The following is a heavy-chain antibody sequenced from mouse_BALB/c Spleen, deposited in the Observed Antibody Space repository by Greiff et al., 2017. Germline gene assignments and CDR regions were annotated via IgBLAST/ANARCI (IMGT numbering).Heavy chain of an antibody. CDR3: ARQGKIGDRYWYFDV. CDR1: GFTFSSYT. J-gene: IGHJ1*01. CDR2: ISNGGGST. D-gene: IGHD2-14*01. Sequence: EVHLVESGGGLVQPGGSLKLSCAASGFTFSSYTMSWVRQTPEKRLEWVAYISNGGGSTYYPDTVKGRFTISRDNAKNTLYLQMSSLKSEDTAMYYCARQGKIGDRYWYFDVWGAGTTVTVSS. V-gene: IGHV5-12-2*01.